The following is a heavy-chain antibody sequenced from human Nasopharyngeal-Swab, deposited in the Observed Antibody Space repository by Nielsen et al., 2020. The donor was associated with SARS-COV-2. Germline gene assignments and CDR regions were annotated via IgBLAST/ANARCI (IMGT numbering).Heavy chain of an antibody. V-gene: IGHV3-23*01. D-gene: IGHD2-2*01. Sequence: GGSLRLSCAASGFTFSSYWMHWVRQAPGKGLEWVSAISGSGGSTYYADSVKGRFTISRDNSKNTLYLQMNSLRAEDTAVYYCAKVRVPGRVSRNLYYFDYWGQGTLVTVSS. J-gene: IGHJ4*02. CDR2: ISGSGGST. CDR1: GFTFSSYW. CDR3: AKVRVPGRVSRNLYYFDY.